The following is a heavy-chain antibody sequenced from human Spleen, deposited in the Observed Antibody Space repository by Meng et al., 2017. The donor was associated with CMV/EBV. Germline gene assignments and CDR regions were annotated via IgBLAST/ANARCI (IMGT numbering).Heavy chain of an antibody. V-gene: IGHV4-39*01. CDR2: IYYSGST. Sequence: SSSYYWGWIRQPPGKGLEWIGIIYYSGSTYYNPSLKSRVTISVDTSKNQFSLKLSSVTAADTAVYYCARREGYCSTTTCSGGWFDPWGQGTLVTVSS. J-gene: IGHJ5*02. D-gene: IGHD2-2*01. CDR3: ARREGYCSTTTCSGGWFDP. CDR1: SSSYY.